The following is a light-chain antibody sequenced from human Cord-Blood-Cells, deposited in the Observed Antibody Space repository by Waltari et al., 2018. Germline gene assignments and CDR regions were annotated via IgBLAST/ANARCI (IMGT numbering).Light chain of an antibody. CDR3: NSRDSSGNQRRV. CDR2: GKN. CDR1: SLRRYY. V-gene: IGLV3-19*01. J-gene: IGLJ3*02. Sequence: SSELTQDPAVSVALGQTVRITCQGDSLRRYYASWYQQKPGQAPVFVIYGKNNRPAGIPDRFSGSSSGNTASLTITGAQAEDEADYYCNSRDSSGNQRRVFGGGTKLTVL.